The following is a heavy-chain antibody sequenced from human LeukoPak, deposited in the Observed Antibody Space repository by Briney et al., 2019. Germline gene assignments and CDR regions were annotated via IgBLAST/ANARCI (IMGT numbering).Heavy chain of an antibody. Sequence: PSETLSLTCTVSAGSISSYYWSWIRQPPGKGLEWIGYIYYSGTTNYNPSLKSRVTISVDTSKNQFSLELSSVTAADTAVYYCARVCCSSTSCYSCMDVWGQGTTVTVSS. D-gene: IGHD2-2*02. V-gene: IGHV4-59*01. CDR2: IYYSGTT. CDR1: AGSISSYY. J-gene: IGHJ6*02. CDR3: ARVCCSSTSCYSCMDV.